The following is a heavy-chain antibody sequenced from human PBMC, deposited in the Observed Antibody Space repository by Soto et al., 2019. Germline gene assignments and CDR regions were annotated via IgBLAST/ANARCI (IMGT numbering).Heavy chain of an antibody. CDR2: SSDSGST. D-gene: IGHD2-15*01. J-gene: IGHJ6*03. V-gene: IGHV3-23*01. CDR1: GFTFSSYA. Sequence: EVQLLESGGGLVQPGGSRRLSCAASGFTFSSYAMSWVRQAPGKGLEGVSTSSDSGSTYYSDSGKGRFTISRDISKNTLYVQMSRLRAEDTAVYYCAKGGEGYCSGTSCLYHMDAWGKGNTVTVSS. CDR3: AKGGEGYCSGTSCLYHMDA.